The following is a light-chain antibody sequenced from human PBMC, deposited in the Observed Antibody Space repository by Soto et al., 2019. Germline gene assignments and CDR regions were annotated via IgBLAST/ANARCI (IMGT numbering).Light chain of an antibody. V-gene: IGKV1D-13*01. J-gene: IGKJ4*01. CDR3: HQHTNWPPLT. CDR1: QGISSY. CDR2: DAS. Sequence: AIHSTQSPASLSASVGDRVTTTCLASQGISSYLAWYQQKPGKAPKLLIYDASSLESGVPPRFSGSGSGTDFTLTISSLEPEDFAVYYCHQHTNWPPLTFGGGTKVDIK.